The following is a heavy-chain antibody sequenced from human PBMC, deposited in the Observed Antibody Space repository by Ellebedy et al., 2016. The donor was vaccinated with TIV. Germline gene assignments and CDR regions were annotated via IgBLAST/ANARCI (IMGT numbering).Heavy chain of an antibody. J-gene: IGHJ4*02. CDR3: AKDGIAVYYGSGSYYGVDY. V-gene: IGHV3-23*01. CDR1: GFTFSSYA. CDR2: ISGSGGST. D-gene: IGHD3-10*01. Sequence: GESLKISCAASGFTFSSYAMSWVRQAPGKGLEWVSAISGSGGSTYYADSVKGRFTISRDNSKNTLYLQMNSLRAEDTAVYYCAKDGIAVYYGSGSYYGVDYWGQGTLVTVSS.